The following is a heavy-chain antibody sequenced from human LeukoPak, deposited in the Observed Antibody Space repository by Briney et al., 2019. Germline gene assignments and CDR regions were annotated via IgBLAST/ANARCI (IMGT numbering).Heavy chain of an antibody. J-gene: IGHJ4*02. CDR3: ASERLAAAGMPFDS. CDR1: GFSMTNGFY. D-gene: IGHD6-13*01. CDR2: MYYSATP. Sequence: SETLSLTCDVSGFSMTNGFYWGWIRQTPGKGLEWIGNMYYSATPHYNPSLKSRVIISIDTSKNQFSLKLSSVTAADTAVYYCASERLAAAGMPFDSWGQGTLVTVSS. V-gene: IGHV4-38-2*01.